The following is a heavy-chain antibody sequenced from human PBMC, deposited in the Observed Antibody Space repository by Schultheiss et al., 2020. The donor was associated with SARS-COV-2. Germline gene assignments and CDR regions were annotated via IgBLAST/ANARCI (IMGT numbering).Heavy chain of an antibody. CDR1: GGSVSSGSYY. D-gene: IGHD3-10*01. CDR3: ARDGRGGFGDY. V-gene: IGHV4-61*01. CDR2: IYYSGST. J-gene: IGHJ4*02. Sequence: SETLSLTCTVSGGSVSSGSYYWSWIRQPPGKGLEWIGYIYYSGSTYYNPSLKSRVTISVDTSKNQFSLKLSSVTAADTAVYYCARDGRGGFGDYWGQGTLVTVSS.